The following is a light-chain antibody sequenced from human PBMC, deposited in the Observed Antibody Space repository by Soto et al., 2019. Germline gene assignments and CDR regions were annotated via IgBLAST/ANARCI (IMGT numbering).Light chain of an antibody. Sequence: EIVLTQSPGALSSSPGETITLSCRASQSVSSNYLAWYQQKPGQAPRLLVYGASSRATGIPDRFSGSGSGTDFTLTIIRLEHEDFEVYYCQQYGATLWTLGQGTKVDIK. CDR2: GAS. CDR3: QQYGATLWT. J-gene: IGKJ1*01. CDR1: QSVSSNY. V-gene: IGKV3-20*01.